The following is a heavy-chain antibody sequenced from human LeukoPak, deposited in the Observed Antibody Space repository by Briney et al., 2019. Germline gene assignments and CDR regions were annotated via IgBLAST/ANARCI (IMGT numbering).Heavy chain of an antibody. CDR1: GDSVSSNSAA. D-gene: IGHD6-19*01. Sequence: SQTLSLTCAISGDSVSSNSAAWNWIRQSPSRGLEWVGRTYYRSKWYDDYAVSVKSRITINPHTSKNQFSLQLNSVTPEDTAIYCCTRGGREDTVALFESWGQGTLVTVSS. V-gene: IGHV6-1*01. J-gene: IGHJ4*02. CDR2: TYYRSKWYD. CDR3: TRGGREDTVALFES.